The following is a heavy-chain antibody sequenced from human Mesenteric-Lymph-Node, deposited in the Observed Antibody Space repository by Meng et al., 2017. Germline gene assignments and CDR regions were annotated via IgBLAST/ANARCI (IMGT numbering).Heavy chain of an antibody. CDR2: LNPNRGDT. CDR1: GYTFTDYY. CDR3: ARGIVDGYGGDSWFDP. Sequence: QVQRVQPGAEVKKPGAAVKVSCKAHGYTFTDYYMQRVRQAPGQGLEWMGRLNPNRGDTNYAQKFQGRVTVTRDTSISTAYMELSRLTSDDTAVYSCARGIVDGYGGDSWFDPWGQGTLVTVSS. V-gene: IGHV1-2*06. D-gene: IGHD5-18*01. J-gene: IGHJ5*02.